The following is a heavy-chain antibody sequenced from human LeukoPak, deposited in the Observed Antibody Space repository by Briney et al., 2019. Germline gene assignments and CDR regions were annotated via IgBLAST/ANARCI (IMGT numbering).Heavy chain of an antibody. CDR2: INPSGGST. V-gene: IGHV1-46*01. Sequence: ASVKVSCKASGYTFTSYYMHWERRAPGQGLEWMGIINPSGGSTSYAQKFQGRVTMTRDTSTSTVYMELSSLRSEDTAVYYCGIGEAEIDYWGQGTLVTVSS. J-gene: IGHJ4*02. CDR3: GIGEAEIDY. CDR1: GYTFTSYY.